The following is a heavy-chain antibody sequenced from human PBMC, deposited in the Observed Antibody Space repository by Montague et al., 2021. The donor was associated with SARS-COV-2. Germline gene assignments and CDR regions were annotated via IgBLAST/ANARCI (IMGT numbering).Heavy chain of an antibody. Sequence: SETRSLTCAVYGGSFSGYYWTWIRQSPGKGLERIAEINHSGTTNYNFNPSLRSRVTISVDTSKSQFSLKLSSVTAADTGVYYCARWDPQTLTLIGLRGKSASDYWGQGTLVTVPS. CDR1: GGSFSGYY. CDR2: INHSGTT. V-gene: IGHV4-34*01. D-gene: IGHD4-23*01. J-gene: IGHJ4*02. CDR3: ARWDPQTLTLIGLRGKSASDY.